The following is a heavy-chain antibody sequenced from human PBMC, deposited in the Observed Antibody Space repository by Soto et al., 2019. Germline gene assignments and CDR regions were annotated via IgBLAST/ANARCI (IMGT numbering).Heavy chain of an antibody. CDR1: GFRDGFPFSGYD. J-gene: IGHJ5*02. D-gene: IGHD1-26*01. V-gene: IGHV3-30*18. Sequence: QPRGSLRLSCAASGFRDGFPFSGYDMHWVRQAPGKGLEWVALISFDGSTKNYAGSVEGRFTTSRDNSRDTLFLQMDSLRPEDTAVYYRAKNSFSGSKRIPDSWGQGTLVTVSS. CDR2: ISFDGSTK. CDR3: AKNSFSGSKRIPDS.